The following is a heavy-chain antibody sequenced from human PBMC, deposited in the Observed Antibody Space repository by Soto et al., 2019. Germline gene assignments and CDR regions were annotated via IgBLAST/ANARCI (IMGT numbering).Heavy chain of an antibody. CDR1: GGTFSSYA. V-gene: IGHV1-69*12. J-gene: IGHJ4*02. CDR3: ARGDIPIAAAGIFDY. CDR2: FIPIFGTA. D-gene: IGHD6-13*01. Sequence: QVQLVQSGAEVKKPGSSVKVSCKASGGTFSSYAISWVRQAPGQGLEWMGGFIPIFGTANYAQKLQGRVTITADESTSTGYVELSSLRSEDTDVYYCARGDIPIAAAGIFDYWGQGTLVTVSS.